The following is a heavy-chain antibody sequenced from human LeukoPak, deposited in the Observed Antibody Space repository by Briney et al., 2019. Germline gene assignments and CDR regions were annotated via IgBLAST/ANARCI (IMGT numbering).Heavy chain of an antibody. V-gene: IGHV4-39*01. CDR2: IYYSGRT. J-gene: IGHJ5*02. Sequence: PSETLSLTCTVSGGSISSSSYYWGWIRQPPGKGLEWIGSIYYSGRTYYNPSLKSRVILSVDTSKNQFSLKLSSVTAAETAVYYCARHYGAHYYDSSGLVPLHAPKSIWFDPWGQGTLVTVSS. D-gene: IGHD3-22*01. CDR3: ARHYGAHYYDSSGLVPLHAPKSIWFDP. CDR1: GGSISSSSYY.